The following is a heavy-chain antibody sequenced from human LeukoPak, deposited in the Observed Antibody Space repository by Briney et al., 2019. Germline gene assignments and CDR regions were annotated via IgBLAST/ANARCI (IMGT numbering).Heavy chain of an antibody. V-gene: IGHV4-59*01. CDR3: ARLRGGGGDMVGYNYYYGMDV. Sequence: SETLSLTCTVSGGSFSSYYWSWIRQPPGKGLEWIGYIYYSGSTNYNPSLKSRVTISVDTSKKQFSLKLSSVTVADTAVYYCARLRGGGGDMVGYNYYYGMDVWGQGTTVTVSS. D-gene: IGHD2-21*02. CDR1: GGSFSSYY. CDR2: IYYSGST. J-gene: IGHJ6*02.